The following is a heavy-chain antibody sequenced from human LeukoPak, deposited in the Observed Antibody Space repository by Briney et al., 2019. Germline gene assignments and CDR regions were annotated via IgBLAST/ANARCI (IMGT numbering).Heavy chain of an antibody. CDR1: GFTFDDYA. D-gene: IGHD6-6*01. CDR3: ALSSIAALGYFDY. CDR2: ISWNSGSI. Sequence: GGSLRLSCAASGFTFDDYAMHSVRQAPGKGLEWVSGISWNSGSIGYADSVKGRFTISRDNAKNSLYLQMNSLRAEDTALYYCALSSIAALGYFDYWGQGTLVTVSS. V-gene: IGHV3-9*01. J-gene: IGHJ4*02.